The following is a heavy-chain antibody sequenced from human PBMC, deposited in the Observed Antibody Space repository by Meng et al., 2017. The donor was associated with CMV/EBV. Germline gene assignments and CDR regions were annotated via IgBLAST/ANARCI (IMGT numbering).Heavy chain of an antibody. CDR3: LRFGVYYGMDV. CDR1: GGSFSGYY. CDR2: INHSGST. D-gene: IGHD3-3*01. J-gene: IGHJ6*02. V-gene: IGHV4-34*01. Sequence: SETLSLTCAVYGGSFSGYYWSWIRQPPGKGLEWIGEINHSGSTNCNPSLKSRVTISLDTSKNQFSLKLSSVTAADTAVYYCLRFGVYYGMDVWGQGTTVTVSS.